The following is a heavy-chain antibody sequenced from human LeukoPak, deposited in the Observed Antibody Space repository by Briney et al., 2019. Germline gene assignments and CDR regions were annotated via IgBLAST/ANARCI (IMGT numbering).Heavy chain of an antibody. J-gene: IGHJ4*02. D-gene: IGHD6-6*01. CDR3: ARPNSSSLAFDY. Sequence: GEPLKISCKDSGNTFSNSLIVWVRHMPGKGLEWMGIIYPGASSTKYSPSFQGQVTISADKSISTAYLQWSSLKASNTAIYYCARPNSSSLAFDYWGQGTPVTVSS. V-gene: IGHV5-51*01. CDR1: GNTFSNSL. CDR2: IYPGASST.